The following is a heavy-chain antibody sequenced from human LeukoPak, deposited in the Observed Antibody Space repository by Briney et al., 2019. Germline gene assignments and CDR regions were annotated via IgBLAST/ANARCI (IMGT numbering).Heavy chain of an antibody. V-gene: IGHV5-51*01. CDR1: GYSFTSYW. J-gene: IGHJ4*02. CDR3: ASVYRKGEYYFAY. D-gene: IGHD2-8*01. Sequence: GESLNISCKCSGYSFTSYWIGWVRQLPGKGLEWKGIIYPVDSDTRSRPSFQGPVTISADTTISTAYLQWSRLKASDTAMYYCASVYRKGEYYFAYGGEGTLVTVSS. CDR2: IYPVDSDT.